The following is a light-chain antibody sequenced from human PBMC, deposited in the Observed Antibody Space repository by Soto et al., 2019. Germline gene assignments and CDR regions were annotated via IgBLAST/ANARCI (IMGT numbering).Light chain of an antibody. J-gene: IGLJ3*02. CDR2: DVS. CDR3: SSYTSSSTLMV. CDR1: SSDVGGYNY. Sequence: QSVLTQPASVSGSPGQSITISCTGTSSDVGGYNYVSWYQQHPARAPKLMIYDVSDRPSGVSNRFSGSKSGNTASLTSSGLQAEDEADYYCSSYTSSSTLMVFGGGTKLTVL. V-gene: IGLV2-14*01.